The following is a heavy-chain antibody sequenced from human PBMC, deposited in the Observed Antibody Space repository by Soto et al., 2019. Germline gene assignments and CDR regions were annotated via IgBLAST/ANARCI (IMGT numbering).Heavy chain of an antibody. CDR2: ISSSSSYI. CDR3: ARGHGRITIFGVVILQFEP. J-gene: IGHJ5*02. CDR1: GYTFSSYS. Sequence: AWGSLRLSCAASGYTFSSYSIKFIRHSPFQWLEWVSSISSSSSYIYYADSVKGRFTISRDNAKNSLYLQMNSLRAEDTAVYYCARGHGRITIFGVVILQFEPGGQGTLVTVSS. V-gene: IGHV3-21*01. D-gene: IGHD3-3*01.